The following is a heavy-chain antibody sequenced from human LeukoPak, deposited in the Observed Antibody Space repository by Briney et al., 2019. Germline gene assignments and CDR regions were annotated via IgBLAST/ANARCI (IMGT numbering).Heavy chain of an antibody. Sequence: GGSLRLSCAASGFTFSSYDMSWVRQAPRKGLEWVSAISGSGGSTYYADSVKGRFTTSRDNSKNPQYLQMNSLRAEDTAVYCCAKDSRGWYYFDYWGQGTLVTVSS. CDR3: AKDSRGWYYFDY. J-gene: IGHJ4*02. V-gene: IGHV3-23*01. CDR1: GFTFSSYD. D-gene: IGHD6-19*01. CDR2: ISGSGGST.